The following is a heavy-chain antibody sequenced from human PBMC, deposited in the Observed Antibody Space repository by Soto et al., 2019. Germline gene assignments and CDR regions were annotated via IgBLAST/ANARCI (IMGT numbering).Heavy chain of an antibody. CDR1: GYSFTSYW. CDR3: ARHTHGSSYYYYYGMDV. J-gene: IGHJ6*02. Sequence: GESLKISCKGSGYSFTSYWISWVRQMPGKGLEWMGRIGPSDSYTNYSPSFQGHVTISADKSISTAYLQWSSLKASDTAMYYCARHTHGSSYYYYYGMDVWGQGTTVTVSS. D-gene: IGHD6-6*01. V-gene: IGHV5-10-1*01. CDR2: IGPSDSYT.